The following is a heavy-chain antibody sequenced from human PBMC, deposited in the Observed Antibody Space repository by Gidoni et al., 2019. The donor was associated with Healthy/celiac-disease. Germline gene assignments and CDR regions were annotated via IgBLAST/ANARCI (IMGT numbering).Heavy chain of an antibody. CDR3: AGSDTYDYGDVRIRGYGMDV. J-gene: IGHJ6*02. Sequence: QVQLVESGGGVVQPGRSLRLSCAASGFTFSSYAMHWVRQAPGKGLEWVAVISYDGSNKYYADSVKGRFTISRDNSKNTLYLQMNSLRAEDTAVYYCAGSDTYDYGDVRIRGYGMDVWGQGTTVTVSS. CDR1: GFTFSSYA. V-gene: IGHV3-30-3*01. D-gene: IGHD4-17*01. CDR2: ISYDGSNK.